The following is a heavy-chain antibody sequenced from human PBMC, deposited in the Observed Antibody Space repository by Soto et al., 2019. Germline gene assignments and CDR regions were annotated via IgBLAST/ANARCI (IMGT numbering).Heavy chain of an antibody. Sequence: QVQLQQWGAGLLKPSETLSLTCAVYGGSFSGYYWSWIRQPPGKGLEWIGEINHSGSTNYNPSLKSRVNISVDTSKNQFSLKLSSVTAADTAVYYCARGPRSGWYRGRIDYWGQGTLVTVSS. CDR2: INHSGST. CDR1: GGSFSGYY. D-gene: IGHD6-19*01. J-gene: IGHJ4*02. CDR3: ARGPRSGWYRGRIDY. V-gene: IGHV4-34*01.